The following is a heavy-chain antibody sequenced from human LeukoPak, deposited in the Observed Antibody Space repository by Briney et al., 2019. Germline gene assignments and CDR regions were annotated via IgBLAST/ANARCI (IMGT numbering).Heavy chain of an antibody. Sequence: GESLKISCKGSGYSFTTYWIGWVRQMPGKGLEWMGIIYPDDSDTRYSPSFQGQVTISADKSISTAYLQWSSLKASDTAMYYCARLTMVRGVIKQIDYWGQGALVTVSS. CDR1: GYSFTTYW. CDR2: IYPDDSDT. J-gene: IGHJ4*02. D-gene: IGHD3-10*01. V-gene: IGHV5-51*01. CDR3: ARLTMVRGVIKQIDY.